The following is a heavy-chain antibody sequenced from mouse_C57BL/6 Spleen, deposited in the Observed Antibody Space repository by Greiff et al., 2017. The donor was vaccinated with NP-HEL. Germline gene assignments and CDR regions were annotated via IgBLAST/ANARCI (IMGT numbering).Heavy chain of an antibody. CDR2: IYPRSGNT. CDR3: ARGPYDYDVGLGAMDY. V-gene: IGHV1-81*01. J-gene: IGHJ4*01. D-gene: IGHD2-4*01. CDR1: GYTFTEYT. Sequence: QVQLQQSGAELVKPGASVKLSCKASGYTFTEYTIHWVKQRTGQGLEWIGEIYPRSGNTYYNEKFKGKATLTADKSSSTAYMELRSLTSEDSAVYFCARGPYDYDVGLGAMDYWGQGTSVTVSS.